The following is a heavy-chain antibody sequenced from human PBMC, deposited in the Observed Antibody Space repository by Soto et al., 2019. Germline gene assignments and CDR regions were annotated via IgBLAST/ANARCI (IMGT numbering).Heavy chain of an antibody. J-gene: IGHJ4*02. CDR3: ARKVRDYNFDY. V-gene: IGHV1-2*02. CDR2: INPDTGAT. D-gene: IGHD4-4*01. Sequence: GASVKVSCKASGYTFSHYYMHWVRQAPGQGLEWMGWINPDTGATKYAQKYEGRVTMTRDTSISTAYLEVTGLRSDGTAVFYCARKVRDYNFDYWGQGTLVTVSS. CDR1: GYTFSHYY.